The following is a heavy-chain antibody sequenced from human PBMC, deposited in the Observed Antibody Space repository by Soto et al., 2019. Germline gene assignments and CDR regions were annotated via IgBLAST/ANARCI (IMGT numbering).Heavy chain of an antibody. CDR2: IYYSGST. Sequence: SETLSLTCTVSGGSISSYYWSWIRQPPGKGLEWIGYIYYSGSTNYNPSLKSRVTISVDTSKNQFSLKLSSVTAADTAVYYCARLYGPKKDYYYYYYMDVWGKGTTVTVSS. CDR3: ARLYGPKKDYYYYYYMDV. V-gene: IGHV4-59*08. D-gene: IGHD3-10*01. CDR1: GGSISSYY. J-gene: IGHJ6*03.